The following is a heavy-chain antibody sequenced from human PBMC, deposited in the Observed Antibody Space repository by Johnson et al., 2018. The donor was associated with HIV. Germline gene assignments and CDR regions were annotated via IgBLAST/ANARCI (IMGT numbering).Heavy chain of an antibody. D-gene: IGHD3-16*01. V-gene: IGHV3-30-3*01. CDR2: ISYDGSNK. J-gene: IGHJ3*02. CDR1: GFTFSSYA. Sequence: HVQLVESGGGVVQPGRSLRLSCAASGFTFSSYAMHWVRQAPGTGLEWVAVISYDGSNKYYADSVKGRFTISRDNSKNTLYLQMNSLSAEDTSVYYCASLGLDLLVKAPLSVVFDAFDILGQGTMVTVSS. CDR3: ASLGLDLLVKAPLSVVFDAFDI.